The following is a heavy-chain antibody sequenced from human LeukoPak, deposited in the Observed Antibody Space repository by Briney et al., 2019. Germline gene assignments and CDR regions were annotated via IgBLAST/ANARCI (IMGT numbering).Heavy chain of an antibody. J-gene: IGHJ4*02. V-gene: IGHV3-20*01. D-gene: IGHD3-22*01. CDR1: GFTFDTYY. CDR2: INWNGGST. Sequence: PGGSLRLSCAASGFTFDTYYMTWVRHAPGKGLEWVCGINWNGGSTRYAESVQGRFTISRDNAKNFLYLEMSNLRAEDTAFYHCARGRYDSKGVHYFDFWGQGTLVTVSS. CDR3: ARGRYDSKGVHYFDF.